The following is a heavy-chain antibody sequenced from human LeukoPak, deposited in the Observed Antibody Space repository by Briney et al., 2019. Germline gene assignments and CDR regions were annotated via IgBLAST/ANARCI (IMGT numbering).Heavy chain of an antibody. V-gene: IGHV5-51*01. D-gene: IGHD1-26*01. CDR1: RYSFTSYW. J-gene: IGHJ4*02. Sequence: GASLKISRRGARYSFTSYWIGLVRQMPGKGLEWMGILYPGDSDTRFSPSLQGQVNISADKSISTADLQCSSLKASGTATDYCARGVGVRPHFDYRGQGTLVTGSS. CDR2: LYPGDSDT. CDR3: ARGVGVRPHFDY.